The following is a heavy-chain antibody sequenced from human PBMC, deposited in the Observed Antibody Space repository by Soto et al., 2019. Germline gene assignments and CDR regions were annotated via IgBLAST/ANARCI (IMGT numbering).Heavy chain of an antibody. CDR2: INPSGGST. Sequence: ASVKVSCKASGYTFTSYYMHWVRQAPGQGLEWMRIINPSGGSTSYAQKFQGRVTMTRDTSTSTVYMELSSLRSEDTAVYYCARDHAIVVVTAILFTSAFDIWGQGTMVTVSS. D-gene: IGHD2-21*02. J-gene: IGHJ3*02. V-gene: IGHV1-46*01. CDR1: GYTFTSYY. CDR3: ARDHAIVVVTAILFTSAFDI.